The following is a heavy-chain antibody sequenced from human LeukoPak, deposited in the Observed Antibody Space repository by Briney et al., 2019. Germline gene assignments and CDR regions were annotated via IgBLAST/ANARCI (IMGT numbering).Heavy chain of an antibody. V-gene: IGHV1-8*01. Sequence: ASVKVSCKASGYTFTSYDINWVRQATGQGLEWMGWMNPNSGNTGYAQKFQGRVTMTRNTSISTAYMELSSLRSEDTAVYYCARGSERWLQVQFDYWGQGTLVTVSS. J-gene: IGHJ4*02. CDR3: ARGSERWLQVQFDY. D-gene: IGHD5-24*01. CDR2: MNPNSGNT. CDR1: GYTFTSYD.